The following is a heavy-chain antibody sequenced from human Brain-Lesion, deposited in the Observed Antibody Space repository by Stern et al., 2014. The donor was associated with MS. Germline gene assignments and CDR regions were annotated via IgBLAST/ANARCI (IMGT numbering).Heavy chain of an antibody. D-gene: IGHD4-17*01. CDR3: AEGGSYGFVY. J-gene: IGHJ4*02. Sequence: QVQLEESGAEAKTTWSSAKVSCQASGNTFTHRYLHWVRQAPGQALEWMGWITPFTGNLKYAQNFQDRVTITMDRSMSTAYMDLSSLRSDDTAIYFCAEGGSYGFVYWGQGTLVTVSS. V-gene: IGHV1-45*02. CDR1: GNTFTHRY. CDR2: ITPFTGNL.